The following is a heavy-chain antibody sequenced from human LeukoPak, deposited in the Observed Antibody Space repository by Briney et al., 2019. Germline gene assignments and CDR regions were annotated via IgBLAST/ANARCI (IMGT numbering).Heavy chain of an antibody. V-gene: IGHV3-74*01. J-gene: IGHJ4*02. CDR3: ARAPRELWFGESAYYFDY. Sequence: TGGSLRLSCAASGFTFSSYWMHWVRQAPGKGLVWVSRINSDGSSTSYADSVKGRFTISRDSAKNTLYLQMNSLRAEDTAVYYCARAPRELWFGESAYYFDYWGQGTLVTVSS. CDR1: GFTFSSYW. D-gene: IGHD3-10*01. CDR2: INSDGSST.